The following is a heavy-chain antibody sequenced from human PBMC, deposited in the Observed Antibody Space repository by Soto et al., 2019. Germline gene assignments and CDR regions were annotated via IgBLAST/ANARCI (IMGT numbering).Heavy chain of an antibody. V-gene: IGHV1-2*02. Sequence: EASVKVSCKSSGYAFTGYYIHWVRQAPGQGLEWMGWINPNSGGTNYAQKFQGRVTMTRDTSFSTAYMELSSLRSDDTAVYYCATRYSYVHFWGQGTLVTVSS. J-gene: IGHJ4*02. D-gene: IGHD5-18*01. CDR2: INPNSGGT. CDR1: GYAFTGYY. CDR3: ATRYSYVHF.